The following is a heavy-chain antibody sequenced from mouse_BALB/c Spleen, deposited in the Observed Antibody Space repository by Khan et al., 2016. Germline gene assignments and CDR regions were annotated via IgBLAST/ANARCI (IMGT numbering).Heavy chain of an antibody. Sequence: QVRLQQSGADLVRPGTSVKVSCKASGYAFTNVLIDWIKQRPGQGLDWIGVINPGSGSTNYNEKFKGKATLTADKSSSTAYMQLSSLTSDDSAVDCCASQDGSSYVGFAYWGQGTLVTVSA. J-gene: IGHJ3*01. V-gene: IGHV1-54*01. CDR2: INPGSGST. D-gene: IGHD1-1*01. CDR1: GYAFTNVL. CDR3: ASQDGSSYVGFAY.